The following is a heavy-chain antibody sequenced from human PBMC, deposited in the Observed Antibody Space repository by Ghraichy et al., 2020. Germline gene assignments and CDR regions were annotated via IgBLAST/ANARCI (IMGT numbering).Heavy chain of an antibody. D-gene: IGHD3-22*01. Sequence: TLSLTCTVSGGSISSYYWSWIRQPAGKGLEWIGRIYTSGSTNYNPSLKSRVTMSVDTSKNQFSLKLSSVTAADTAVYYCAREVGSSGYYNWDYYYYGMDVWGQGTTVTVSS. CDR2: IYTSGST. J-gene: IGHJ6*02. V-gene: IGHV4-4*07. CDR3: AREVGSSGYYNWDYYYYGMDV. CDR1: GGSISSYY.